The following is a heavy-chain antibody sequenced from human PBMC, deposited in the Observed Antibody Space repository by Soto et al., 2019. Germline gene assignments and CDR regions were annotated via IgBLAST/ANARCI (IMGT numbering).Heavy chain of an antibody. V-gene: IGHV5-10-1*01. CDR1: GYSFTSYW. Sequence: GESLKISCKGSGYSFTSYWISWVRQMPGKGLEWMGRIDPSDSYTNYSPSFQGHVTISADKSISTAYLQWSSLKASDTAMCYCARHPYSNYDFDYWGQGTLVTVSS. D-gene: IGHD4-4*01. CDR3: ARHPYSNYDFDY. J-gene: IGHJ4*02. CDR2: IDPSDSYT.